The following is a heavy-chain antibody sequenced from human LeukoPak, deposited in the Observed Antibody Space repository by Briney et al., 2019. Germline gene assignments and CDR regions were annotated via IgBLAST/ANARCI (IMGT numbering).Heavy chain of an antibody. CDR3: ARRVAARPLWYFDY. Sequence: SETLALTCAVSGYSISSGYYWGWIRQPPGKGLEWIGSIYHSGGTYYNPSLKSRVTISVDTSKNQFSLKLSPVTAADTAVYYCARRVAARPLWYFDYWGQGTLVTVSS. CDR2: IYHSGGT. J-gene: IGHJ4*02. CDR1: GYSISSGYY. D-gene: IGHD6-6*01. V-gene: IGHV4-38-2*01.